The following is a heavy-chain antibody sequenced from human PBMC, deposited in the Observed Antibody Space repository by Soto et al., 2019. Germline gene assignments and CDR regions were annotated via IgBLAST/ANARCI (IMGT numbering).Heavy chain of an antibody. D-gene: IGHD3-3*01. CDR2: ISAYNGNT. Sequence: ASVKVSCKASGYTFTSYGISWVRQAPGQGLEWMGWISAYNGNTNYAQKLQGRVTMTTDTSTSTAYMELRSLRSDDTAVYYCASGRANKYDFWSGYYGDYYGMDVWGQWTTVTVSS. J-gene: IGHJ6*02. V-gene: IGHV1-18*04. CDR1: GYTFTSYG. CDR3: ASGRANKYDFWSGYYGDYYGMDV.